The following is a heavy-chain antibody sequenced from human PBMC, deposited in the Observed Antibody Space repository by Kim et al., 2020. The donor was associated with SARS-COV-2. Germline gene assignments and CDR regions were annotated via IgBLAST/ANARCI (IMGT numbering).Heavy chain of an antibody. CDR3: ARDRGVIITNAFDI. Sequence: AVSVKSRITINPDTSKNQFSLQLNSVTPEDTAVYYCARDRGVIITNAFDIWGQGTMVTVSS. J-gene: IGHJ3*02. V-gene: IGHV6-1*01. D-gene: IGHD3-10*01.